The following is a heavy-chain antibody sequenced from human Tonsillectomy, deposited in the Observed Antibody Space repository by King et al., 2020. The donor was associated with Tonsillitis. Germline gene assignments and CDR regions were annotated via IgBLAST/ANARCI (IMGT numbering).Heavy chain of an antibody. Sequence: VQLVESGGGVVQPGRSLRLSCAASGFTFSNYGMHWVRQAPGKGLEWVAVIWSDGSNEYYADSVKGRFTISRDNSKNTLYLQMNSLRAEDTAVYYCARDRGDHAFDIWGQGTMVTVSS. J-gene: IGHJ3*02. CDR3: ARDRGDHAFDI. D-gene: IGHD2-21*01. V-gene: IGHV3-33*01. CDR2: IWSDGSNE. CDR1: GFTFSNYG.